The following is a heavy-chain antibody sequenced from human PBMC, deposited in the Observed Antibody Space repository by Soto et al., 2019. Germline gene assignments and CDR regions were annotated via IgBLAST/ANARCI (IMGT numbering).Heavy chain of an antibody. D-gene: IGHD3-3*01. J-gene: IGHJ5*02. CDR2: IYYSGST. V-gene: IGHV4-39*01. CDR3: ARHAGPYDFWSGLMA. CDR1: GGSISSSSYY. Sequence: QLQLQESGPGLVKPSETLSLTCPVSGGSISSSSYYWGWIRQPPGKGLEWIGSIYYSGSTYYNPSLKSRVTISVDTSKNQFSLKLSSVTAADTAVYYCARHAGPYDFWSGLMAWGQGTLVTVSS.